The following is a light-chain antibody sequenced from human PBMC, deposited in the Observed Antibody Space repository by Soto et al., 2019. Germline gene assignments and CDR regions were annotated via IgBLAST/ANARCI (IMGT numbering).Light chain of an antibody. Sequence: EIVLTQSPATLSLSPGERATLSGRASQSVSSHLAWYQQKPGQAPRLLIYDASNRATGIPAMSSGSGSGTDLTITISSLEPEDFAVYYCQQRSNWPPYTFGQGTKLDIK. J-gene: IGKJ2*01. CDR2: DAS. CDR1: QSVSSH. CDR3: QQRSNWPPYT. V-gene: IGKV3-11*01.